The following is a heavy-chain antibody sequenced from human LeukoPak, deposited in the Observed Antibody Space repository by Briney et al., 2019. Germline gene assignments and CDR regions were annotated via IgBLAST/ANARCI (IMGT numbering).Heavy chain of an antibody. V-gene: IGHV4-39*07. CDR2: IYYSGST. J-gene: IGHJ4*02. CDR1: GGSISSSSYY. Sequence: SETLSLTCTVSGGSISSSSYYWGWIRQPPGKGLEWIGGIYYSGSTYYNPSLKSRVTISVDTSKNQFSLKLSSVTAADTAVYYCASFIAAAVESPLGVADWGQGTLVTVSS. D-gene: IGHD6-13*01. CDR3: ASFIAAAVESPLGVAD.